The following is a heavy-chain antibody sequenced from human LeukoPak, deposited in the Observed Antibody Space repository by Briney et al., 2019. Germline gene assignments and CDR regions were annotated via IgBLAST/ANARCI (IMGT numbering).Heavy chain of an antibody. CDR2: ISGSGGNT. CDR3: AKGYDSSDSWGAFDI. J-gene: IGHJ3*02. Sequence: AGGSLRLSCAASGFTFSSYAMSWVRQAPGKGLEWVSVISGSGGNTYYADSVKGRFTISRDNSKNTLYLQMNSLRAEDTAVYYCAKGYDSSDSWGAFDIWGQGAMVTVSS. V-gene: IGHV3-23*01. D-gene: IGHD3-22*01. CDR1: GFTFSSYA.